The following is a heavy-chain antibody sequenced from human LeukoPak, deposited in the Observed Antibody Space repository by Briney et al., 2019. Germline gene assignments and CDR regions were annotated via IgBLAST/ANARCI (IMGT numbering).Heavy chain of an antibody. Sequence: GGSLRLSCAASGFTFDDYAMHWVRHAPGKGLEWVSGISWNSGSIGYADSVKGRFTISRDTSKNTLYLQMNTLRADDTAVYYCARDGFGTGSNWGQGTLVTVSS. CDR2: ISWNSGSI. V-gene: IGHV3-9*01. J-gene: IGHJ4*02. CDR1: GFTFDDYA. CDR3: ARDGFGTGSN. D-gene: IGHD3-16*01.